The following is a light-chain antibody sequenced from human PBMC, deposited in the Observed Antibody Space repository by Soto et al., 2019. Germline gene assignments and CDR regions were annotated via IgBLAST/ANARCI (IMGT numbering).Light chain of an antibody. Sequence: QSALTQPPSASGYPGQSVTISCTGTSSDVGGYNHVSWYQQHPGKAPKLMIYGVTKRPSGVPDRFSGSKSGNTASLTVSGLQAEDEADYYCSSYAGNTDVVFGGGTKLTVL. CDR1: SSDVGGYNH. CDR3: SSYAGNTDVV. V-gene: IGLV2-8*01. CDR2: GVT. J-gene: IGLJ2*01.